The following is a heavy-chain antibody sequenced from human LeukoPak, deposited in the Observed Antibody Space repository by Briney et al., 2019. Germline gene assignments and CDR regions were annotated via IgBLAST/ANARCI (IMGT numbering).Heavy chain of an antibody. CDR1: GGSISSYY. Sequence: PSETLSLTCTVSGGSISSYYWSWLRQPPGKGLEWIGYNYYSGSTNYNPSLKSRVTISLDTSKNQFSLKLSSVTAADTAVYYCARSGSYAAAGDYWGQGTLVTVSS. CDR2: NYYSGST. V-gene: IGHV4-59*08. J-gene: IGHJ4*02. D-gene: IGHD2-15*01. CDR3: ARSGSYAAAGDY.